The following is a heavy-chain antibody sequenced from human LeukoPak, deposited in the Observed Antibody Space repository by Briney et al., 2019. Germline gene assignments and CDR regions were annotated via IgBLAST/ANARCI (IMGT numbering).Heavy chain of an antibody. D-gene: IGHD2-2*01. J-gene: IGHJ4*02. Sequence: GESLKISCRGSGYSFTTYWIGWVRQMPGKGLEGMGIIYPGDSDPRYTPSFQGQVTMSADKSINTAYLQWSSLRASDTAMYYCARRQGCSSSSCPPDYWGQGTLVTVSP. CDR1: GYSFTTYW. CDR2: IYPGDSDP. CDR3: ARRQGCSSSSCPPDY. V-gene: IGHV5-51*01.